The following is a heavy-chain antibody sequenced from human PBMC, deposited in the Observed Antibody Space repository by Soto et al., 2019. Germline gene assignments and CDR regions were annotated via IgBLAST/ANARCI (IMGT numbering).Heavy chain of an antibody. CDR1: GYTFTEND. CDR3: VRAPLDYYSADYFDN. J-gene: IGHJ4*02. CDR2: MNPNSGNT. V-gene: IGHV1-8*01. D-gene: IGHD2-21*01. Sequence: QVQLVQSGAEVKRPGASVKVSCKASGYTFTENDINWVRQATGQGLEWMGWMNPNSGNTGYAQKFQGRVTMTRDNSITTAYMEWSSLRSEDTAVYFCVRAPLDYYSADYFDNWGQGTLVTVSS.